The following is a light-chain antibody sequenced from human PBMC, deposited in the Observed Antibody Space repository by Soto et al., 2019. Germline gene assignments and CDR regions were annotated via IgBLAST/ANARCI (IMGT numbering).Light chain of an antibody. CDR2: LGS. J-gene: IGKJ1*01. CDR1: QSPLHTDGYNY. CDR3: MQSLQTPRT. Sequence: DIVMTQSPLSLPVTPGEPASISCRSSQSPLHTDGYNYLDWYLQKPGQSPQLLIYLGSNRASGVPDRFSGSGLGTDFTLQISRVEAEDVGVYYCMQSLQTPRTFGQGTKVETK. V-gene: IGKV2-28*01.